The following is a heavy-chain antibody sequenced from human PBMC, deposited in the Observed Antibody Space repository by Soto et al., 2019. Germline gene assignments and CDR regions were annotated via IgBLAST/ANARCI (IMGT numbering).Heavy chain of an antibody. CDR1: GGTFSSYA. D-gene: IGHD2-15*01. CDR2: IIPIFGTA. Sequence: GASVKVSCKASGGTFSSYAISWVRQAPGQGLEWMGGIIPIFGTANYAQKFQGRVTITADESTSTAYMELSSLRSEDTAVYYCASDCSGGSCHPYGDSNWFDPWGQGTLVTVSS. J-gene: IGHJ5*02. V-gene: IGHV1-69*13. CDR3: ASDCSGGSCHPYGDSNWFDP.